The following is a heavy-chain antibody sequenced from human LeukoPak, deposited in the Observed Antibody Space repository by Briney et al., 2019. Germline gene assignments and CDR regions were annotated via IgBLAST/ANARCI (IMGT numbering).Heavy chain of an antibody. Sequence: ASVKVSCKASGYTFTSYGISWVRQAPGQGLEWMGWISAYNGNTNYAQKLQGRVTMTTDTSTSTAYMELRSLRSDDTAVYYCARSTLRYDFWSGYYSYFDYWGQGTLVTVSS. D-gene: IGHD3-3*01. CDR1: GYTFTSYG. CDR3: ARSTLRYDFWSGYYSYFDY. J-gene: IGHJ4*02. V-gene: IGHV1-18*01. CDR2: ISAYNGNT.